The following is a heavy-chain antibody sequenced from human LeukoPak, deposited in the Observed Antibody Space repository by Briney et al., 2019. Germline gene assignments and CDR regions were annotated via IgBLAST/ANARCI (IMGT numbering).Heavy chain of an antibody. Sequence: SETLSLTCAVYGGSFSGNYYWNWIRQPPGKGLEWIAEINLGGSTNHNPSLKNRVTISVDKSKNQFSLKLNSVTAADTAVYYCARSFDYYSSGYYPYYFDYWGQGTLVTVSS. J-gene: IGHJ4*02. V-gene: IGHV4-34*01. D-gene: IGHD3-22*01. CDR2: INLGGST. CDR1: GGSFSGNYY. CDR3: ARSFDYYSSGYYPYYFDY.